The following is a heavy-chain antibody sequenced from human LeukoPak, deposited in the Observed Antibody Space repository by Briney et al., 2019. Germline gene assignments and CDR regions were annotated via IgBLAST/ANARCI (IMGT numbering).Heavy chain of an antibody. CDR3: ARGYYFYDSSGQTSRSLDS. V-gene: IGHV4-4*02. CDR1: GGSISNSNW. Sequence: SETLSLTCAVSGGSISNSNWWNWVRQPPGKGLEWIGEIYHSGSTNYNPSLKSRVAISVDKSKNQFSLKVTSVTAADTAVYYCARGYYFYDSSGQTSRSLDSWGQGTLVTVSS. J-gene: IGHJ4*02. D-gene: IGHD3-22*01. CDR2: IYHSGST.